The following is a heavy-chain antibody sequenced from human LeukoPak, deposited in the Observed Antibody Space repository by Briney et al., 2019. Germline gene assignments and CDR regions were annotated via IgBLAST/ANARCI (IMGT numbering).Heavy chain of an antibody. CDR3: ASGVLRFLEWLPLDASDI. CDR2: ISSSSSYI. Sequence: GGSLRLSCAASGFTFSSYSMNWVRQAPGKGLEWVSSISSSSSYIYYADSVKGRFTISRDNAKNSLYLQMNSLRAEDTAVYYCASGVLRFLEWLPLDASDIWGQGTMVTVSS. V-gene: IGHV3-21*01. D-gene: IGHD3-3*01. J-gene: IGHJ3*02. CDR1: GFTFSSYS.